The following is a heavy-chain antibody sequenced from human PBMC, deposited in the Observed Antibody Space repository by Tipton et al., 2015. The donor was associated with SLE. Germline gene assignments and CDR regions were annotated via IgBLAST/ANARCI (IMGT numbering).Heavy chain of an antibody. V-gene: IGHV3-11*01. CDR1: GFTFSDYY. CDR3: AREGPSWYFYYYMDV. D-gene: IGHD2-15*01. CDR2: ISFSFSGSTT. J-gene: IGHJ6*03. Sequence: SLRLSCAASGFTFSDYYMSWIRQAPGKGLEWVSYISFSFSGSTTYYADSVKGRFTISRDNAKNSLYLQMHSLRAEDTAVYYCAREGPSWYFYYYMDVWGKGTTVTVSS.